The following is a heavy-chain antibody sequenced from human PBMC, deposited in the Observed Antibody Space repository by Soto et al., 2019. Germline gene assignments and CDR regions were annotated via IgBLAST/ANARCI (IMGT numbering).Heavy chain of an antibody. V-gene: IGHV3-48*01. J-gene: IGHJ4*02. CDR2: ISSSSSTI. CDR1: GFTFSSYS. D-gene: IGHD3-3*01. Sequence: GGSLRLSCAASGFTFSSYSMNWVRQAPGKGLEWVSYISSSSSTIYYADSVKGRFTISRDNAKNSLYLQMNSLRAEDTAVYYCARDPIRDYDFWSGYSSRDHFDYWGQGTLVTVSS. CDR3: ARDPIRDYDFWSGYSSRDHFDY.